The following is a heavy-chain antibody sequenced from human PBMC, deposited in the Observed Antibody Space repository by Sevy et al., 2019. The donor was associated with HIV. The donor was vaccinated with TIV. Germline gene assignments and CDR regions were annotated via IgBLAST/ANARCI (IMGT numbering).Heavy chain of an antibody. CDR3: ATNSRYFSGSTFYSAEGLFDP. J-gene: IGHJ5*02. Sequence: ASVKVSCKVSGYTLTELSMHWVRQAPGKGLEWMGGCDPEDGETVYAQKFQGRVTVTEDTSTDTAYRELSSLRSEDTAVYYGATNSRYFSGSTFYSAEGLFDPWGQGTLVTVSS. V-gene: IGHV1-24*01. CDR1: GYTLTELS. CDR2: CDPEDGET. D-gene: IGHD2-15*01.